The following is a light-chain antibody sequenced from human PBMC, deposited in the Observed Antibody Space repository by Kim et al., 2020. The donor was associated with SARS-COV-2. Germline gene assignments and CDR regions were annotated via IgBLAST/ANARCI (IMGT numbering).Light chain of an antibody. Sequence: EIVLTQSPATLSLSPGERATISCRASQSVGSQLAWYQQKPGQGPRLLVHDTSNRATGIPARFSGSGSGTDFTLTISSLEPEDVAVYYCQQRSNWPITFGQGTRLEIK. CDR2: DTS. CDR1: QSVGSQ. V-gene: IGKV3-11*01. CDR3: QQRSNWPIT. J-gene: IGKJ5*01.